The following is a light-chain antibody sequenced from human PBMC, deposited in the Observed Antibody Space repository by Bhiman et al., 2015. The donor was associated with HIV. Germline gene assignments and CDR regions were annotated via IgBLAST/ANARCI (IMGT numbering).Light chain of an antibody. CDR3: HSRDSSGNHPYVV. V-gene: IGLV3-19*01. CDR1: SLRSYY. CDR2: GKN. J-gene: IGLJ2*01. Sequence: SVLTQPPSVSAAPGQKVTISCSGDSLRSYYASWYQQKPGQAPLLVIYGKNNRPSGIPDRFSGSSSGNTASLTITGAQAEDEADYYCHSRDSSGNHPYVVFGGGTKLTVL.